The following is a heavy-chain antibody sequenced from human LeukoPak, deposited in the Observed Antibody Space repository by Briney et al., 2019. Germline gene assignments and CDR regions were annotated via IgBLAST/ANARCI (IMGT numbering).Heavy chain of an antibody. CDR3: ARELPGIVLVVDATIQEDTYYFAS. D-gene: IGHD2-15*01. CDR1: GYTFTGYL. V-gene: IGHV1-2*06. CDR2: VNANSGGT. J-gene: IGHJ4*02. Sequence: ASVKVSCKASGYTFTGYLMHWVRQAPGEGLEWVGRVNANSGGTRYAQNSQGRVTITRDMSISTAYMELSKLRSHDTAVYYCARELPGIVLVVDATIQEDTYYFASWGQGAPVTVSS.